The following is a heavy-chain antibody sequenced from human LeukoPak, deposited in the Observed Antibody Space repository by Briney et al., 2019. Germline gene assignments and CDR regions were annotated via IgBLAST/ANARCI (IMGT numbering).Heavy chain of an antibody. Sequence: SETLSLTCTVSDGSISSYYWGWIRQPPGKGLEWIGSIYYSGSTYYNPSLKSRVTISVDTSKNQFSLKLSSVTAADTAVYYCARPGGVGPLTNWFDPWGQGTLVTVSS. CDR2: IYYSGST. D-gene: IGHD3-16*01. J-gene: IGHJ5*02. CDR1: DGSISSYY. V-gene: IGHV4-39*01. CDR3: ARPGGVGPLTNWFDP.